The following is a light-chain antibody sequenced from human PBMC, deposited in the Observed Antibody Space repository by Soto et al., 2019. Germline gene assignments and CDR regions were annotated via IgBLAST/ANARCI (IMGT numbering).Light chain of an antibody. J-gene: IGKJ4*01. Sequence: IQMTQSPSTLSASVGDRVTITCRASQNIGTSLAWYQQTPGKAPKLLISDASTLESGVPSRFGGSGSGTEFTLTISSLQPDDIATYYCQQYNTYPLTFGGGTKVDIK. CDR1: QNIGTS. CDR3: QQYNTYPLT. V-gene: IGKV1-5*01. CDR2: DAS.